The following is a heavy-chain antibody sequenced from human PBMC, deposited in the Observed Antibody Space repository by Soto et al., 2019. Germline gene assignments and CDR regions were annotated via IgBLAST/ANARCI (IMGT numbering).Heavy chain of an antibody. CDR3: AKESAATGIPFFDY. V-gene: IGHV1-46*01. D-gene: IGHD6-13*01. CDR2: INPSGGYT. J-gene: IGHJ4*02. Sequence: ASVKGSCTASGYTFSSDYMNWVRQAPGQGLEWLGIINPSGGYTTYAQRFLGRVTMTSDTSTSTVHMELGSLTSEDTAVYYCAKESAATGIPFFDYWGQGTLVTVSS. CDR1: GYTFSSDY.